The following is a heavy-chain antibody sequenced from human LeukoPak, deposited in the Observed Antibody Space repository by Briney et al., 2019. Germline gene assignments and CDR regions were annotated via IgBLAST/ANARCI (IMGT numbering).Heavy chain of an antibody. CDR3: AEDESYGDYFLRNYGMDV. J-gene: IGHJ6*02. D-gene: IGHD4-17*01. CDR1: GFTFSNYA. V-gene: IGHV3-23*01. Sequence: PGGSLRLSCAASGFTFSNYAMSWVRQAPGKGLEWVSAISGSGGNTYYTDSVKGRFTISRDNSKNTLYLQMNSLRAEDTAVYYCAEDESYGDYFLRNYGMDVWGQGTTVTVSS. CDR2: ISGSGGNT.